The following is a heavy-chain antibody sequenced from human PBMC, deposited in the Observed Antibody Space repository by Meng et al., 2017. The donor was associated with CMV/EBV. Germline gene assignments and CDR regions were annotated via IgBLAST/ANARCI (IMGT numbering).Heavy chain of an antibody. CDR2: IYYSGST. Sequence: SETLSLTCTVSGGSISSGGYYWSWIRQHPGKGLEWIGYIYYSGSTYYNPSLKSRVTISVDTSKNQFSLKLSSVTAADTAVYYCARVGVGESFDYWGQGTLVTVSS. D-gene: IGHD3-10*01. J-gene: IGHJ4*02. V-gene: IGHV4-31*03. CDR3: ARVGVGESFDY. CDR1: GGSISSGGYY.